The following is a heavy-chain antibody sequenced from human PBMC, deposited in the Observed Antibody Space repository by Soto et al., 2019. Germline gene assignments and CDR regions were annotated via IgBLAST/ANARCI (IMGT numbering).Heavy chain of an antibody. D-gene: IGHD1-1*01. CDR1: GTTFSTHG. V-gene: IGHV1-69*13. Sequence: SVKVSCKASGTTFSTHGIHWVRQAPGQGLEWMGGFVPMFSSSNYAQKFQGRLTIVADESTNSAYMELSSLRADDSAIYYCARSGGTYYFDHCGQGTLVTVSS. J-gene: IGHJ4*02. CDR3: ARSGGTYYFDH. CDR2: FVPMFSSS.